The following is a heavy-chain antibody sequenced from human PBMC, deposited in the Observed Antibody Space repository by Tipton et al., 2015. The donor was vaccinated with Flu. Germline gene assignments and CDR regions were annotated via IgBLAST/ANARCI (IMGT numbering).Heavy chain of an antibody. Sequence: SLRLSCAASGFTFSDYYMSWIRQAPGKGLEWVSYISSSSSYTNYADSVKGRFTISRDNAKNSLYLQMNSLRAEDTALYYCAKGGSYDRKYYFDYGGQGTLVTVSS. J-gene: IGHJ4*02. CDR3: AKGGSYDRKYYFDY. V-gene: IGHV3-11*05. CDR2: ISSSSSYT. D-gene: IGHD1-14*01. CDR1: GFTFSDYY.